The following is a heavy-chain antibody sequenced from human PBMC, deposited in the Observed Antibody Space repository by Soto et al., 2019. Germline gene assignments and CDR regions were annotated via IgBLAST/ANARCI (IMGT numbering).Heavy chain of an antibody. CDR2: IYYSGST. J-gene: IGHJ6*02. Sequence: PSETLSLTCTVSGDSIRSGNHCWSWIRQPPGKGLEWIGYIYYSGSTYYSPSLKSRVTISVDTSKNQFSLKLNSVTAADTAVYYCARVALLTVYGFMDVWGQGTPVNVSS. CDR1: GDSIRSGNHC. CDR3: ARVALLTVYGFMDV. D-gene: IGHD3-9*01. V-gene: IGHV4-30-4*01.